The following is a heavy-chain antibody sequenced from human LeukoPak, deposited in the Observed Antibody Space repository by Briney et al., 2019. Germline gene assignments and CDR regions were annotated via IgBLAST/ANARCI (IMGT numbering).Heavy chain of an antibody. D-gene: IGHD1-1*01. V-gene: IGHV4-4*02. CDR2: VYQSGSA. CDR3: ARDPSALLSNNWAYTREIWFDP. Sequence: PSGTLSLTCAVSGGSISSNNNWSWVRQPPGKGLEWIGEVYQSGSANYSPSLKSRVTISLDKSKNQFSLKLTSVTAADTAVYFCARDPSALLSNNWAYTREIWFDPWGQGILVTVSS. CDR1: GGSISSNNN. J-gene: IGHJ5*02.